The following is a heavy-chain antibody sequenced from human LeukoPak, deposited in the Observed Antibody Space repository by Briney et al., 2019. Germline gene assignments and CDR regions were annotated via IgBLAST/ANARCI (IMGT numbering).Heavy chain of an antibody. V-gene: IGHV4-34*01. CDR3: ARDPLVGAPPGDDAFDI. CDR2: INHSGST. CDR1: GGSFSGYY. J-gene: IGHJ3*02. D-gene: IGHD1-26*01. Sequence: PSETLSLTCAVYGGSFSGYYWSWIRQPPGKGLEWIGEINHSGSTNFNPSLKSRVTISVDTSKNQFSLKLSSVTAADTAVYYCARDPLVGAPPGDDAFDIWGQGTMVTVSS.